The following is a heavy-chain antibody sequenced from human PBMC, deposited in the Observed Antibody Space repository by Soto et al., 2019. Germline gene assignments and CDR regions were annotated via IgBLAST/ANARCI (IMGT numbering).Heavy chain of an antibody. CDR2: IHQDGSEK. J-gene: IGHJ6*02. Sequence: EVQLLESGGGLVQPGGSLRLSCAAFGFTFSSYWMSWVRQAPGKGLEWVANIHQDGSEKYYVDSVKGRFTISRDNAKNSLYLQMNSLRAEDTAVYYCARDQAIFGVIIRYYYYGMDVWGQGTTVTVSS. V-gene: IGHV3-7*01. D-gene: IGHD3-3*01. CDR1: GFTFSSYW. CDR3: ARDQAIFGVIIRYYYYGMDV.